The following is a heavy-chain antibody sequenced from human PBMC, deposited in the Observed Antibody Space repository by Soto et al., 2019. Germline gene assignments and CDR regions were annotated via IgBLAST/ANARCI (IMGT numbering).Heavy chain of an antibody. CDR2: ISAYNGNT. V-gene: IGHV1-18*01. Sequence: QVQLVQSGAEVKKPGASVKVSCKASGYTFTSYGISWVRQAPGQGLEWMGWISAYNGNTNYAQKRQGRVTMTTDTSTSTAYMELRSLRSDDTAVYYCARQQGSFYYYYGMDVWGQGTTVTVSS. CDR1: GYTFTSYG. J-gene: IGHJ6*02. CDR3: ARQQGSFYYYYGMDV.